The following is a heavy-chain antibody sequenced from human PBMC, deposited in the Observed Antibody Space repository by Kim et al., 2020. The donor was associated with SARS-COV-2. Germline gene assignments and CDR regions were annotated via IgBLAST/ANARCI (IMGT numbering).Heavy chain of an antibody. V-gene: IGHV3-21*01. J-gene: IGHJ4*02. CDR1: GFTFSSYS. D-gene: IGHD6-6*01. CDR3: ARDRPDPMMGAARNPRDY. CDR2: ISSSSSYI. Sequence: GGSLRLSCAASGFTFSSYSMNWVRQAPGKGLEWVSSISSSSSYIYYADSVKGRFTISRDNAKNSLYLQMNSLRAEDTAVYYCARDRPDPMMGAARNPRDYWGRGTRATVSS.